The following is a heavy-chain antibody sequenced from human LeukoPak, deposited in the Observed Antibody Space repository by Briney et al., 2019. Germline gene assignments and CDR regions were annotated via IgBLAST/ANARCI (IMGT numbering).Heavy chain of an antibody. CDR2: ISYDGSNK. D-gene: IGHD3-22*01. Sequence: PGGSLRLSCAASGFTFSSYAMHWVRQAPGKGLEWVAVISYDGSNKYYADSVKGRFTISRDKSKNTLYLQMNSLRAEDTAVYYCAKVGPTYYYDSSSYYSDYWGQGTLVTVSS. CDR3: AKVGPTYYYDSSSYYSDY. V-gene: IGHV3-30-3*01. CDR1: GFTFSSYA. J-gene: IGHJ4*02.